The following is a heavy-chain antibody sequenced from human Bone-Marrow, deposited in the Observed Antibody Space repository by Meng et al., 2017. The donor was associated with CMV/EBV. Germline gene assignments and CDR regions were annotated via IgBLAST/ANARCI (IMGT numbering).Heavy chain of an antibody. CDR3: AKEVSYGSSSAGYFDY. V-gene: IGHV3-33*06. D-gene: IGHD6-6*01. CDR1: FTFSSYG. J-gene: IGHJ4*02. Sequence: FTFSSYGMRWVRQAPGKGLEWVAIIWSDGNNKYYADSVKGRFTISRDTSKNTLYLQMNSLRAEDTAVYYCAKEVSYGSSSAGYFDYWGRGTLVTVSS. CDR2: IWSDGNNK.